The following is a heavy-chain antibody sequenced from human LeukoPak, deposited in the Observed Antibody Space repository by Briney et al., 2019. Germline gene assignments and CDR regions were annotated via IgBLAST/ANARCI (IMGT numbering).Heavy chain of an antibody. CDR1: GFTFSSYS. J-gene: IGHJ3*02. Sequence: GGSLRLSCAASGFTFSSYSMNWVRQAPGKGLEWVSSISSSSSYIYYADSVKGRFTISRDNSKNTLFLQMNSLRPEDTALYYCAKDLSGTFYGDAFDIWGQGTMVTVSS. D-gene: IGHD1-26*01. CDR3: AKDLSGTFYGDAFDI. CDR2: ISSSSSYI. V-gene: IGHV3-21*01.